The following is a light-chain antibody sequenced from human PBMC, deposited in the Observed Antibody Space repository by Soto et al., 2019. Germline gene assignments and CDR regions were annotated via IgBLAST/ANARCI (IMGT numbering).Light chain of an antibody. CDR2: DDS. Sequence: EIVLTQSPATVSLFPGERATLSCRASQSVSGYLAWYQQKPGQAPRLLIYDDSNRAAGIPARFRGSGSGTDFTLTISSLEPEDFAVYYCQQRSKWPRTFGQGTKVEIK. CDR3: QQRSKWPRT. V-gene: IGKV3-11*01. J-gene: IGKJ1*01. CDR1: QSVSGY.